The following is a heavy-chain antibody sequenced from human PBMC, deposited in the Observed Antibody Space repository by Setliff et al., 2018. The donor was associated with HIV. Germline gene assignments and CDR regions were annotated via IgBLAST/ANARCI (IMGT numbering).Heavy chain of an antibody. Sequence: ASVKVSCKASGYTFTDYYMHWVQQAPGKGLEWMGRVDPEDGETIYAEKFQGRVTITADTSTDTAYMELSSLRSEDTAVYYCAIERHCSGGSCYNLFDWYFELWGRGTLVTVSS. V-gene: IGHV1-69-2*01. D-gene: IGHD2-15*01. CDR2: VDPEDGET. J-gene: IGHJ2*01. CDR3: AIERHCSGGSCYNLFDWYFEL. CDR1: GYTFTDYY.